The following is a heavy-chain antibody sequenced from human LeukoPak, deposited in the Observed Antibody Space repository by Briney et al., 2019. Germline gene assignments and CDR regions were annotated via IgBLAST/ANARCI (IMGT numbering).Heavy chain of an antibody. V-gene: IGHV1-69*13. D-gene: IGHD4-17*01. CDR1: GGTFSSYA. CDR2: IIPIFGTA. CDR3: ARDLGMTAVTTFDD. Sequence: SVKVTCKASGGTFSSYAISWVRQAPGQGLEWMGGIIPIFGTANYAQKFQGRVTITADESTSTAYMELSGLRSDDTAVYYCARDLGMTAVTTFDDWGQGTLVTVSS. J-gene: IGHJ4*02.